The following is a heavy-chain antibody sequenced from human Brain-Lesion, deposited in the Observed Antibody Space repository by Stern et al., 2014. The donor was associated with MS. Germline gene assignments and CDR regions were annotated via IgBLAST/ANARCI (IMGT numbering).Heavy chain of an antibody. CDR1: GGSISSSNW. D-gene: IGHD6-13*01. V-gene: IGHV4-4*02. Sequence: QLQLQESGPGLVKPSGTLSLTCAVSGGSISSSNWWSWVRQSPGKGLEWIGESDHSGSTIYNPSLKSRVTVSVDKSKTRFPRTLGFVTAADTAVYFCARFPASRPHVFDSWGQGTLVTVSS. CDR3: ARFPASRPHVFDS. J-gene: IGHJ4*02. CDR2: SDHSGST.